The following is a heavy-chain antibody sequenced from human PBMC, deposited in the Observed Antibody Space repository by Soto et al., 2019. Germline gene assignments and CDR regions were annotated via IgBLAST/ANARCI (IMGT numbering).Heavy chain of an antibody. J-gene: IGHJ4*02. Sequence: PSETLSLTCTVSNGSLSSNYWSWIRQSPGKGLEWSGNIYYSGSTNYTPSLKSRVTMSVDTSKNQFTLKLSSVTAADTGVYFCARSFMVPVDFFDYWRQGTPVIVSS. CDR3: ARSFMVPVDFFDY. CDR1: NGSLSSNY. CDR2: IYYSGST. V-gene: IGHV4-59*01. D-gene: IGHD3-10*01.